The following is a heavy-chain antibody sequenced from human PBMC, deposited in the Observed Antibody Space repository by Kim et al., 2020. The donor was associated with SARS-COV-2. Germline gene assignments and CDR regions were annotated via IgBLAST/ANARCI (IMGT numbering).Heavy chain of an antibody. J-gene: IGHJ4*02. Sequence: GGSLRLSCVDSGSTFSGYWMSWVRQTPRKGLEWVANINQEGSATYYVDSVKGRFTISRDNARNSLYLQMNNLRVEDTAVYFCARDRGTVPTAYFDYWGQGTLVTVSS. D-gene: IGHD1-26*01. CDR3: ARDRGTVPTAYFDY. CDR1: GSTFSGYW. V-gene: IGHV3-7*03. CDR2: INQEGSAT.